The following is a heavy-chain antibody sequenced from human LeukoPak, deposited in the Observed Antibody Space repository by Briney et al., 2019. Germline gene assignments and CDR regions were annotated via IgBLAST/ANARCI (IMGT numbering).Heavy chain of an antibody. V-gene: IGHV4-4*07. Sequence: SETLSLTCTVSGGSISSYYWGWIRQPAGKGLEWIGRIYTSGSTNYNPSLKSRVTISLDTSKNQFSLKLSSVTAADTAVYYCVRSGSPGYSSGWSWFDPWGQGTLVTVSS. CDR1: GGSISSYY. CDR2: IYTSGST. CDR3: VRSGSPGYSSGWSWFDP. D-gene: IGHD6-13*01. J-gene: IGHJ5*02.